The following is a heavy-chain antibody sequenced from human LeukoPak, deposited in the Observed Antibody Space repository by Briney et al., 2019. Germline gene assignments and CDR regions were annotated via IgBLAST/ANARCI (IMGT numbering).Heavy chain of an antibody. D-gene: IGHD3-16*01. CDR3: ARDRVLHYFDY. J-gene: IGHJ4*02. Sequence: GGSLRLSCAASGFTFDNYWMVWVRQAPGKGLEWVAVIWYDGSDKYYADSVKGRFTISRDNSKNTLYLQMTSLRADDTAVYYCARDRVLHYFDYWGQGALVTVSS. CDR1: GFTFDNYW. V-gene: IGHV3-33*08. CDR2: IWYDGSDK.